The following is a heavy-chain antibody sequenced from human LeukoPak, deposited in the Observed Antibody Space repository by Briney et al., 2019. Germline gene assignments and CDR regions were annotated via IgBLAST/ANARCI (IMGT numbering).Heavy chain of an antibody. Sequence: GSVRLSCAASGFTFSSYSMNWVRQAPGKGLEWVSSISSSSSYIYYADSVKGRFTISRDNAKNSLYLQMNSLRAEDTAVYYCARDYCSSTSCYYFDYWGQGTLVTVSS. CDR1: GFTFSSYS. CDR2: ISSSSSYI. J-gene: IGHJ4*02. V-gene: IGHV3-21*01. D-gene: IGHD2-2*01. CDR3: ARDYCSSTSCYYFDY.